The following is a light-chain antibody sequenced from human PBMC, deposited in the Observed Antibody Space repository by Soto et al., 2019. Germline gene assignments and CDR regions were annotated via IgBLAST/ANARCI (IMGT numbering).Light chain of an antibody. CDR3: QTWGSGIVV. CDR2: LNSDGSH. Sequence: QLVLTQSPSASASLGASVKLTCTLSSGHSNYAIAWHQQQSEKGPRYLMKLNSDGSHSKGDGIPDRFSGSSSGAERYLTIASLQSADDADYYCQTWGSGIVVFGGGTKLTVL. J-gene: IGLJ2*01. CDR1: SGHSNYA. V-gene: IGLV4-69*01.